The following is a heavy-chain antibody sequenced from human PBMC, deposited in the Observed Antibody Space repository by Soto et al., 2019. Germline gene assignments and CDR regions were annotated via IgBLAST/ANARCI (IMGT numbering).Heavy chain of an antibody. D-gene: IGHD3-22*01. CDR1: GFTFSGHG. V-gene: IGHV3-30*18. CDR3: AKETYYYDSSSYSWPRDFDY. CDR2: ISFDGSNK. J-gene: IGHJ4*02. Sequence: LSCAASGFTFSGHGMHWVRQAPGKGLEWVAVISFDGSNKYYADSVKGRFTISRDNSKNTLYLQMHSLRAEDTAVYYCAKETYYYDSSSYSWPRDFDYWGQGTLVTVSS.